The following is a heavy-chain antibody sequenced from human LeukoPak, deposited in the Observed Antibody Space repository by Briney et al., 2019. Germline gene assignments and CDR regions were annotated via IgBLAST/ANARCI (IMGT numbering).Heavy chain of an antibody. Sequence: ASVKVSCKASGYTFTGYYMHWVRQAPGQGLEWMGWINPNSGGTNYAQKFQGRVTMTRDTSISTAYMELSRLRSDDTAVYYCARDSLGWQGYYYDSSGYHSNWGQGTLVTVSS. CDR3: ARDSLGWQGYYYDSSGYHSN. J-gene: IGHJ1*01. V-gene: IGHV1-2*02. CDR2: INPNSGGT. D-gene: IGHD3-22*01. CDR1: GYTFTGYY.